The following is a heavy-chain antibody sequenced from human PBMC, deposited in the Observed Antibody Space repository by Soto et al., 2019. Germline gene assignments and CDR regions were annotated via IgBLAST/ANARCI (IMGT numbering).Heavy chain of an antibody. CDR1: GFTFSNFE. CDR2: INTAGSTK. Sequence: GGSLRLSCAASGFTFSNFEMHWVRQAPGKGLEWVSYINTAGSTKYYAESVKGRFTISRDNARNSLFLQMNSLGAEDTAVYYCARQKLKSSTWYGSLDSWGQGTLVTVSS. J-gene: IGHJ4*02. D-gene: IGHD6-13*01. V-gene: IGHV3-48*03. CDR3: ARQKLKSSTWYGSLDS.